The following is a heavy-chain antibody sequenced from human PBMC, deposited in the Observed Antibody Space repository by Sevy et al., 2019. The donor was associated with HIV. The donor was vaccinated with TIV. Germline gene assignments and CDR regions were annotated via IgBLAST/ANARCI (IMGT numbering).Heavy chain of an antibody. D-gene: IGHD6-19*01. CDR2: VSISGPNT. CDR3: AKEWTQLSDWYGELDY. V-gene: IGHV3-23*01. CDR1: GFTFSNYV. Sequence: GGSLRLSCAASGFTFSNYVMSWVRQAPGKGLEWVSSVSISGPNTYYADSVKGRFTISRDNSKNTMYLQMNSLRAEDTAVYYCAKEWTQLSDWYGELDYWGQGSLVTVSS. J-gene: IGHJ4*02.